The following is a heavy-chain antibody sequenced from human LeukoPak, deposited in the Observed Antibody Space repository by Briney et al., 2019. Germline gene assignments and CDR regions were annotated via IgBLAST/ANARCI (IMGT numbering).Heavy chain of an antibody. CDR1: GLTFSTSG. CDR3: ATETNGRHYDY. J-gene: IGHJ4*02. Sequence: GGSLRLSCTASGLTFSTSGFNWVRQAPGKGLEWVASIGPTGSDRYHADSIKGRFTISRDNANNFLYLQINSLRAEDTAVYYCATETNGRHYDYWGQGTLLTVSS. D-gene: IGHD1-14*01. CDR2: IGPTGSDR. V-gene: IGHV3-21*06.